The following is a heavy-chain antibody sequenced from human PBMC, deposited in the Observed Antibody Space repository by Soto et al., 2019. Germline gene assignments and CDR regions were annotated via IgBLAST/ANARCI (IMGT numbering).Heavy chain of an antibody. CDR2: ISSSSSTI. CDR1: GFTFSSYS. V-gene: IGHV3-48*01. Sequence: GGSLRLSCAASGFTFSSYSMNWVRQAPGKGLEWVSYISSSSSTIYYADSVKGRFTISRDNAKNSLYLQMNSLRAEDTAVYYCARDQAYYGSGSYYSFDYWGQGTLVTVLL. J-gene: IGHJ4*02. CDR3: ARDQAYYGSGSYYSFDY. D-gene: IGHD3-10*01.